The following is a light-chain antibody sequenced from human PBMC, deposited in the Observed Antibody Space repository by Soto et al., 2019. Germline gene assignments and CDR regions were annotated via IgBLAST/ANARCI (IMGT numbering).Light chain of an antibody. V-gene: IGKV1-39*01. CDR2: TTT. J-gene: IGKJ3*01. CDR3: QQAYSTIFT. Sequence: DIQMTQSPSSLSASVGDRVTITCRASLSIGRYLNWYQQKPGKAPSLLISTTTTLQSEVPSRFSGSGSGTDFTLTITSLQPEDFATYYCQQAYSTIFTFGPGTKVDIK. CDR1: LSIGRY.